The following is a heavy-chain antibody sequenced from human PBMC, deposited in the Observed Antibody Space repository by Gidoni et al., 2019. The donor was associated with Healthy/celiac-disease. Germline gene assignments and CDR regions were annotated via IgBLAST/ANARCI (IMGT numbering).Heavy chain of an antibody. Sequence: QVHLQQLGAGLFNPSATLSLTFAVYCGSFSGYYWRCIRQPPGKGLEWIGEINHSGSTNYKPSLKSRVTISVDTSKNQVSLKLSSVTAADTAVYYCARRRIGATKRGGVDYWGQGTLVNVSS. CDR2: INHSGST. V-gene: IGHV4-34*01. CDR1: CGSFSGYY. D-gene: IGHD3-10*01. J-gene: IGHJ4*02. CDR3: ARRRIGATKRGGVDY.